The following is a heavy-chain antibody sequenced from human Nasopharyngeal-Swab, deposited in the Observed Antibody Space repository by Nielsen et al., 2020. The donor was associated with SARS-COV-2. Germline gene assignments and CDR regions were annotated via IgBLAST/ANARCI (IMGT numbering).Heavy chain of an antibody. V-gene: IGHV3-20*04. Sequence: GESLKISCAASGFTFDDYGMSWVRQAPGKGLEWVSGINWNGGSTGYADSVKGRFTISRDNAKNSVYLQMNSLRVEDTAVYYCARDREGMDVWGQGTTVIVSS. CDR3: ARDREGMDV. CDR1: GFTFDDYG. CDR2: INWNGGST. D-gene: IGHD1-26*01. J-gene: IGHJ6*02.